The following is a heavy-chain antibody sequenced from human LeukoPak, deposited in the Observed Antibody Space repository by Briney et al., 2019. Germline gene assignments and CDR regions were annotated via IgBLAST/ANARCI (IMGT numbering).Heavy chain of an antibody. CDR3: ARSPQKVGMGDYYYYYMDV. V-gene: IGHV3-48*03. CDR2: ISSSGSTI. D-gene: IGHD2-21*01. Sequence: QSGGSLRLSCAASGFTFSSYEMNWVRQAPGKGLEWVSYISSSGSTIYYADSVKGRFTISRDNAKNSLYLQMNSLRAEDTAVYYCARSPQKVGMGDYYYYYMDVWGKGTTVTISS. J-gene: IGHJ6*03. CDR1: GFTFSSYE.